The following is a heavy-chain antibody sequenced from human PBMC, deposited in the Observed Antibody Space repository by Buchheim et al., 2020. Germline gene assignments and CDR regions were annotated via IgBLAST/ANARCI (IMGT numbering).Heavy chain of an antibody. V-gene: IGHV3-30-3*01. D-gene: IGHD1-26*01. Sequence: QVQLVESGGGVVRPGRSLRLSCGASGFTFSTYALHWVRQAPGKGLEWVAVIPYDGGNEYYADSVKGRFTISRDNSKNTLYLQMNSLRPEDTAVYYCARGGSYYGYYSGMDVWGQGTT. CDR1: GFTFSTYA. CDR2: IPYDGGNE. CDR3: ARGGSYYGYYSGMDV. J-gene: IGHJ6*02.